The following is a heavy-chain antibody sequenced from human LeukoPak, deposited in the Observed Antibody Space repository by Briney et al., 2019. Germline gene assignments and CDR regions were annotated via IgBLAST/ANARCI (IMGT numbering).Heavy chain of an antibody. D-gene: IGHD3-22*01. Sequence: SETLSLTCTVSGGSISSYYWSWIRQPPGKGLEWIGYIYYSGSTNYSPSLKSRVTISVDTSKNQFSLKLSSVTAADTAVYYCARRYDSSGYHWYFDLWGRGTLVTVSS. CDR1: GGSISSYY. CDR3: ARRYDSSGYHWYFDL. CDR2: IYYSGST. J-gene: IGHJ2*01. V-gene: IGHV4-59*01.